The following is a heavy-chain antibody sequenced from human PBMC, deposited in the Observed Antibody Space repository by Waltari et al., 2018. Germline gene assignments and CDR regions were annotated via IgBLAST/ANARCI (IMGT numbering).Heavy chain of an antibody. CDR2: ISGSGGST. Sequence: EVQLLESGGGLVQPGGSLRLSCAASGFTFSSYAMSWVRQAPGKGLEWVSAISGSGGSTYYADSVKGRFTISIDNSKNTLYLQMNSLRAEDTAVYYCAKDVGITMIVVVITGFDYWGQGTLVTVSS. CDR3: AKDVGITMIVVVITGFDY. CDR1: GFTFSSYA. V-gene: IGHV3-23*01. J-gene: IGHJ4*02. D-gene: IGHD3-22*01.